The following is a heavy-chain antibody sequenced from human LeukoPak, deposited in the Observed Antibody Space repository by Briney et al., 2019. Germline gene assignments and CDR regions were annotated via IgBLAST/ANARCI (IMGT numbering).Heavy chain of an antibody. CDR3: ARTTSLTASGYDY. D-gene: IGHD4-17*01. CDR1: GYTFTSYH. V-gene: IGHV1-8*03. J-gene: IGHJ4*02. Sequence: GASVTVSCKTSGYTFTSYHINWVRQATGQGLEWMGWMNPYSGDRGYAQNFQGRVSITSDAYIGTAYMELSGLRSDDTAVYFCARTTSLTASGYDYWGQGTLVTASS. CDR2: MNPYSGDR.